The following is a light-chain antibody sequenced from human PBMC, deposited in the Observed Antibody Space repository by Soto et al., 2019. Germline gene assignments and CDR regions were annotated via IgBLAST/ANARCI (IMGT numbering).Light chain of an antibody. Sequence: QSVLTQPPSVSAAPRQRVTISCSGSNSNIGNNAVNWYQQVPGRAPKLLIHFDDRVPSGISYRFSGSKSGTSASLAISELQSKDEADYYCAAWDDSLNGPVFGGGTKLTVL. CDR2: FDD. J-gene: IGLJ3*02. V-gene: IGLV1-36*01. CDR1: NSNIGNNA. CDR3: AAWDDSLNGPV.